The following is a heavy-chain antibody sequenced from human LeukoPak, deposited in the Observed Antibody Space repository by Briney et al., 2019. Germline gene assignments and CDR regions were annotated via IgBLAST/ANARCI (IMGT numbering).Heavy chain of an antibody. Sequence: PGGSLRLSCAASGFIVSGNDMSWVRQAPGKGLEWVSVIYSGGSTYYADSVKGRFTISRDNSKNTLYLQMNSLRAEDTAVYYCARDVGYNLPYFDYWGQGTLVTVPS. J-gene: IGHJ4*02. V-gene: IGHV3-53*01. CDR2: IYSGGST. CDR1: GFIVSGND. CDR3: ARDVGYNLPYFDY. D-gene: IGHD5-24*01.